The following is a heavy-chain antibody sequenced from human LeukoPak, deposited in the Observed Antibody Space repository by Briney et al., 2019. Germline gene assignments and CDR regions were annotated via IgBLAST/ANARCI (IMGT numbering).Heavy chain of an antibody. J-gene: IGHJ4*02. D-gene: IGHD3-22*01. CDR2: ISGSGGST. V-gene: IGHV3-23*01. Sequence: GGSLRLSCAASGFTFSSYAMSWVRQAPGKGLEWVSTISGSGGSTYYADSVKGRFTISRDNAKNSLYLQMNSLRAEDTAVYYCARDNYDSSTPYYFDYWGQGTLVTVSS. CDR3: ARDNYDSSTPYYFDY. CDR1: GFTFSSYA.